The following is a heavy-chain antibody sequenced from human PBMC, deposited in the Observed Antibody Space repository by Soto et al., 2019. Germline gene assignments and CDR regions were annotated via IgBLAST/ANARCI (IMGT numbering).Heavy chain of an antibody. D-gene: IGHD3-3*01. CDR3: AREANILRFLEWTSEVGFGI. Sequence: RSLHQANRQGLEWMGWISAYNGNTNYAQKLQGRVTMTTDTSTSTAYMELRSLRSDDTAVYYCAREANILRFLEWTSEVGFGIRGQGTLVTV. V-gene: IGHV1-18*01. J-gene: IGHJ4*03. CDR2: ISAYNGNT.